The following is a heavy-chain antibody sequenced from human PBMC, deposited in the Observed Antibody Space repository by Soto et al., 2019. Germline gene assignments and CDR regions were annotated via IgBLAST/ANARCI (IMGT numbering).Heavy chain of an antibody. CDR2: IYPGDSDT. V-gene: IGHV5-51*01. D-gene: IGHD3-22*01. J-gene: IGHJ3*02. CDR1: GYSFTSYW. Sequence: SGESLKISCKCSGYSFTSYWIVWVRQMPGKGLEWMGIIYPGDSDTRYSPSFRGQVTISADKSISTAYLQWSSLKASDTAMYYCARHYYDSRNAFDIWGQGTMVTVSS. CDR3: ARHYYDSRNAFDI.